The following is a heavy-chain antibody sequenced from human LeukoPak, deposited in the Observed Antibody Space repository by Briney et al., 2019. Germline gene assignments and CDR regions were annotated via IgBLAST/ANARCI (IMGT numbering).Heavy chain of an antibody. J-gene: IGHJ4*02. D-gene: IGHD5-24*01. Sequence: GEALKISFKGSGYSFTSYWIGWGRPMPGKGLEWMGIIYPGDSDTRYSPSFQGQVTISADKSISTAYLQWSSLKASDTAMYYCARQGWLQYPHYWGQGTLVTVSS. V-gene: IGHV5-51*01. CDR3: ARQGWLQYPHY. CDR2: IYPGDSDT. CDR1: GYSFTSYW.